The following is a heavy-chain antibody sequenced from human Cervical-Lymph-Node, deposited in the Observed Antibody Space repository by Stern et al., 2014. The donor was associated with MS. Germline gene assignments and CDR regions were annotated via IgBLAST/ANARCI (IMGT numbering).Heavy chain of an antibody. CDR3: ARERGRAGPAMADY. Sequence: QVQLVESGAEVKKPGASVKVSCKAAGYSFTGNYIHWLRQAPGQGLEWMGRTNPNSGDSNYALKFQGRFTMTRDTSISTAYMNLNRLGIDDTAVYYCARERGRAGPAMADYWGQGTLVTVSS. CDR1: GYSFTGNY. V-gene: IGHV1-2*06. CDR2: TNPNSGDS. D-gene: IGHD5-18*01. J-gene: IGHJ4*02.